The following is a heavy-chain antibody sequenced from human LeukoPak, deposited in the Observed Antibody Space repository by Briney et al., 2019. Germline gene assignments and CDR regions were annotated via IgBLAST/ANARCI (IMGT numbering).Heavy chain of an antibody. CDR1: GLTFSNAW. Sequence: GGSLRLSCAASGLTFSNAWMSWVRQAPGKGLEWVGRIRSNSDGGIADYAAPVKGRFIISRDDSKNTLYLQMNSLETEDTAVYYCTTYVSGYFGYWGQGALVTVSS. CDR2: IRSNSDGGIA. CDR3: TTYVSGYFGY. J-gene: IGHJ4*02. V-gene: IGHV3-15*01. D-gene: IGHD3-10*01.